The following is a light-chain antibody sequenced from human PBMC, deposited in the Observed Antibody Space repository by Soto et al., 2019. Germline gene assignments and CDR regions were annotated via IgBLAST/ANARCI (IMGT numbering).Light chain of an antibody. Sequence: QLVLTQSPSASASLGASVKLTCTLSSGHSSYAIAWHQQQPEKGPRYLMKLNSDGSHSKGDGIPDRFSGSSSGAVRYLTISSLQSEDEADYYCQTWGTGIQVFGGGTQPTVL. CDR1: SGHSSYA. V-gene: IGLV4-69*01. CDR3: QTWGTGIQV. CDR2: LNSDGSH. J-gene: IGLJ3*02.